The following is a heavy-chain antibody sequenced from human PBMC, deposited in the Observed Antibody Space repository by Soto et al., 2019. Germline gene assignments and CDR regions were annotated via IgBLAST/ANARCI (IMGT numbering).Heavy chain of an antibody. D-gene: IGHD3-22*01. Sequence: PGESLKISCKGSGYSFAGYWITWVRQKPGKGLEWMGRIDPSDSQTYYSPSFRGHVTISATKSITSVFLQWSSLRASDTAMYYCARQIYDSDTGPNFQYYFDSWGQGTPVTVSS. V-gene: IGHV5-10-1*01. CDR2: IDPSDSQT. CDR1: GYSFAGYW. CDR3: ARQIYDSDTGPNFQYYFDS. J-gene: IGHJ4*02.